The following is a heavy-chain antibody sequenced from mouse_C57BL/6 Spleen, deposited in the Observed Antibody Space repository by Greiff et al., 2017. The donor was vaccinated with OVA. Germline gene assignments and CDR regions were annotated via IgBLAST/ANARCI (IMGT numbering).Heavy chain of an antibody. Sequence: VQLQQSGPELVKPGASVKMSCTASGFTFTDYYMPWVRQSPGKSLEWIAYINPNNGGTSYAQKFKGRVTLTVNKTSSTAYMELRSLTSEESAVYYCAKNTMAYFDYWGQGTTLTVSS. J-gene: IGHJ2*01. D-gene: IGHD1-1*02. CDR2: INPNNGGT. CDR3: AKNTMAYFDY. V-gene: IGHV1-22*01. CDR1: GFTFTDYY.